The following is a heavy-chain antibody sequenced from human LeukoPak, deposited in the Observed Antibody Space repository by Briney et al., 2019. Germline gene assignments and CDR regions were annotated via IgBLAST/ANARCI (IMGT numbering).Heavy chain of an antibody. D-gene: IGHD6-19*01. CDR1: SGFISSGGYS. CDR3: ANGYSSGD. V-gene: IGHV4-30-2*01. Sequence: SETLSLTCAVSSGFISSGGYSWSWIRQPPGKGLEWVGYIHHGGTSCSSPSLKSRVTISVDTSKNQFSLKLSSVTAADTAVYYCANGYSSGDWGQGTLVTVSS. CDR2: IHHGGTS. J-gene: IGHJ4*02.